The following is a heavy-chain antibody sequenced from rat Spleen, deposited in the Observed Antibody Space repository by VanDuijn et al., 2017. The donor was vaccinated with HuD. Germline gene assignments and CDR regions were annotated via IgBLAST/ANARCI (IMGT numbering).Heavy chain of an antibody. V-gene: IGHV5-22*01. J-gene: IGHJ4*01. CDR1: GFTFSDYY. Sequence: EVQLVESGGGLVQPGNSLKLSCAASGFTFSDYYMAWVRQAPKKGLEWVESISYEGSSTYYGDSVKGRFTISRDNAKSTLYLQMNSLRSEDTATYYCARTFITKGLMDAWGQGASVTVSS. CDR3: ARTFITKGLMDA. CDR2: ISYEGSST. D-gene: IGHD1-1*01.